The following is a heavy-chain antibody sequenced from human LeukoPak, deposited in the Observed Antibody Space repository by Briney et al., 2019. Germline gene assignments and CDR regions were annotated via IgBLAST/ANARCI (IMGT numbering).Heavy chain of an antibody. CDR3: ARVLSVTTSAFDI. J-gene: IGHJ3*02. D-gene: IGHD4-11*01. CDR2: IYHSGST. CDR1: GGSISGYY. V-gene: IGHV4-38-2*02. Sequence: SETLSLTCTVSGGSISGYYWGWIRQPPGKGLEWIGSIYHSGSTYYNPSLKSRVTISVDTSKNQFSLKLSSVTAADTAVYYCARVLSVTTSAFDIWGQGTMVTVSS.